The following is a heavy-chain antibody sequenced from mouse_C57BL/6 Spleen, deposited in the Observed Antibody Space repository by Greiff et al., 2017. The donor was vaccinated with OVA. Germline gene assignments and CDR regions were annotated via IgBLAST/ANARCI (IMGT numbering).Heavy chain of an antibody. J-gene: IGHJ2*01. CDR1: GYTFTSYW. CDR3: ARSTGKGNFDY. V-gene: IGHV1-72*01. CDR2: IDPNSGGT. D-gene: IGHD4-1*01. Sequence: QVQLQQPGAELVKPGASVKLSCKASGYTFTSYWMHWVKQRPGRGLEWIGRIDPNSGGTTYNEKFKSKATLTVDNPSSTAYMQRSSLTSEDSAVYYGARSTGKGNFDYWGQGATLTVSS.